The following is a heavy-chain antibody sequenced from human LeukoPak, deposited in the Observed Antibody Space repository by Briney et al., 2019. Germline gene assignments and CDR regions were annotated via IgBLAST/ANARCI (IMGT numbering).Heavy chain of an antibody. D-gene: IGHD5-18*01. Sequence: PGGSLRLSCAASGFTFSSYDMHWIRQATGKGLEWVSAIGTAGDTYYPGSVKGRFTISRENAKNSLYLQMNSLRAGDTAVYYCARGGDTADCMDVWGQGTTVTVSS. CDR1: GFTFSSYD. V-gene: IGHV3-13*01. CDR2: IGTAGDT. J-gene: IGHJ6*02. CDR3: ARGGDTADCMDV.